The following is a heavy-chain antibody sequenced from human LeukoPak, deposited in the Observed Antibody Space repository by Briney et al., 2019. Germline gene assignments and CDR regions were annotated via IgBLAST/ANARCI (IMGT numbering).Heavy chain of an antibody. J-gene: IGHJ4*02. CDR1: GGSISSGGYY. Sequence: NPSETLSLTCAVSGGSISSGGYYWSWIRQPPGKGLEWIGYIYYSGSTDYNPSLKSRVTISVDMSKNQFSLKLSSVTAADTAVYYCARGYSYGIRNFDYWGQGTLVTVSS. V-gene: IGHV4-61*08. CDR2: IYYSGST. D-gene: IGHD5-18*01. CDR3: ARGYSYGIRNFDY.